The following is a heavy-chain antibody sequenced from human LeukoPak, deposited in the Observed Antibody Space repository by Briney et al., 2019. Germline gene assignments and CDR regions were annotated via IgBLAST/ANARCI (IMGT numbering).Heavy chain of an antibody. Sequence: PGRSLRLSCTASGFTFGDYAMSWFRQAPGKGLEWVGFIRSKAYGGTTEYAASLKGRITIPRDDSKTIAYLQMSSLKTEDTAVYYCSRGRRSPDSWGQGTLVTVSS. V-gene: IGHV3-49*03. CDR1: GFTFGDYA. CDR2: IRSKAYGGTT. J-gene: IGHJ5*01. CDR3: SRGRRSPDS. D-gene: IGHD5-24*01.